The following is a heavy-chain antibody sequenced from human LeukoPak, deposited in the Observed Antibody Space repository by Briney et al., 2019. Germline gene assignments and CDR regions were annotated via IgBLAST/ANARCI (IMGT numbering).Heavy chain of an antibody. Sequence: GGSLRLSCAASGFTFDDYAMHWVRQAPGKGLAWVSGISWNSGSIGYADSVKGRFTISRDNAKNSLYLQMNSLRAEDTALYYCAKEDTATSHDYYYGMDVWGQGTTVTVSS. J-gene: IGHJ6*02. CDR2: ISWNSGSI. CDR1: GFTFDDYA. CDR3: AKEDTATSHDYYYGMDV. D-gene: IGHD5-18*01. V-gene: IGHV3-9*01.